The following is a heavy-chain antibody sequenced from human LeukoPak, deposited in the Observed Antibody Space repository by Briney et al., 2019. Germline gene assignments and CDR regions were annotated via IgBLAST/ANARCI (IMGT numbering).Heavy chain of an antibody. D-gene: IGHD3-22*01. J-gene: IGHJ4*02. V-gene: IGHV4-59*08. CDR3: ARHYYDSSGYDY. Sequence: SETLSLTCTVSGGSISSYYWSWIRQPPGKGLEWIGYIYYRGSTNYNPSLKSRVTISLDTSKIQFSLKLSSVTAADTAMYYCARHYYDSSGYDYWGQGTLVTVSS. CDR2: IYYRGST. CDR1: GGSISSYY.